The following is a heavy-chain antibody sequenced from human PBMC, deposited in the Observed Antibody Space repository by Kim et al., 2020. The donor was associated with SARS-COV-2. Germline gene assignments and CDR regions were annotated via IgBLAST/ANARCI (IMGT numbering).Heavy chain of an antibody. D-gene: IGHD5-12*01. CDR2: IIPILGIA. CDR1: GGTFSSYA. CDR3: AREGTYGYNSPYYYGMDV. J-gene: IGHJ6*02. Sequence: SVKVSCKASGGTFSSYAISWVRRAPGQGLEWMGRIIPILGIANYAQKFQGRVTITTDKSTSTAYMELSSLRSEDTAVYYCAREGTYGYNSPYYYGMDVWGQGTTVTVSS. V-gene: IGHV1-69*04.